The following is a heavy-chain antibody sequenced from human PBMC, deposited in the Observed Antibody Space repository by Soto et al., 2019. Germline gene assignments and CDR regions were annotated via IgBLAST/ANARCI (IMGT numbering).Heavy chain of an antibody. Sequence: QVQLVQSGAEVKKPGSSVKVSCKASGGTFSSSAISWVRQAPGQGLEWMGGVIPIFGSTNYAQRFQDRVTITVAESTSTAYMEMSSLRSEYTALYYCAKVSERAAIGGWCFDVWGRGTLVTVSS. CDR2: VIPIFGST. D-gene: IGHD2-15*01. CDR3: AKVSERAAIGGWCFDV. J-gene: IGHJ2*01. V-gene: IGHV1-69*01. CDR1: GGTFSSSA.